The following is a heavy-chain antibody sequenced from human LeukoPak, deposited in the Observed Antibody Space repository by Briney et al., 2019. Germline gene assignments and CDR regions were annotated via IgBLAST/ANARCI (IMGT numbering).Heavy chain of an antibody. V-gene: IGHV4-34*01. J-gene: IGHJ4*02. Sequence: SETLSLTCAVYGGSFSGYYWSWIRQPPGKGLEWIGRISSSGSTNYNPSLKSRVTISVDTSKNQFSLKLSSVTAADTAVYYCARGGYSYDSSGYYSFYFDYWGQGTLVTVSS. CDR1: GGSFSGYY. CDR3: ARGGYSYDSSGYYSFYFDY. D-gene: IGHD3-22*01. CDR2: ISSSGST.